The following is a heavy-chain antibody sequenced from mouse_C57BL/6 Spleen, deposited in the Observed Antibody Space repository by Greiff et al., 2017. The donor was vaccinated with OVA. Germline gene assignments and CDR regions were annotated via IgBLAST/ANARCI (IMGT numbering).Heavy chain of an antibody. J-gene: IGHJ1*03. Sequence: VQLQQSGPELVKPGASVKISCKASGYSFTSYYIHWVKQRPGQGLEWIGWIYPGSGNTKYNEKFKGKATLTADTSSSTAYMQLSSLTSEDSAVYYCARGWSDWYFDVWGTGTTVTVSS. V-gene: IGHV1-66*01. CDR2: IYPGSGNT. CDR1: GYSFTSYY. CDR3: ARGWSDWYFDV. D-gene: IGHD2-3*01.